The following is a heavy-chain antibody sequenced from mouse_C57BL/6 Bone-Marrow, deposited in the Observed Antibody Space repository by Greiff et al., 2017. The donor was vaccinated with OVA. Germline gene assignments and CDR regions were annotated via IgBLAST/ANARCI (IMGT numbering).Heavy chain of an antibody. V-gene: IGHV3-8*01. D-gene: IGHD1-1*01. CDR3: ARFPYYYGSSHYYYAMDY. CDR1: GYSITSDY. Sequence: EVQLQESGPGLAKPSQTLSLTCSVTGYSITSDYWNWIRKFPGNKLEYMGYISYSGSTYYNPSLKSRISITRDTSKNQYYLQLNSVTTEDTATYYCARFPYYYGSSHYYYAMDYWGQGTSVTVSS. CDR2: ISYSGST. J-gene: IGHJ4*01.